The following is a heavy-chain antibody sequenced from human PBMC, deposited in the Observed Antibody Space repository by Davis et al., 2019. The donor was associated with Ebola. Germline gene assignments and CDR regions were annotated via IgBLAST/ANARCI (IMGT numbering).Heavy chain of an antibody. Sequence: SVKVSCKASGGTFSSYAISWVRQAPGQGLEWMGGIIPIFGTANYAQKFQGRVTITADESTSTAYMELSSLRSEDTAVYYCARDEPTVTTSGYWYFDLWGRGTLVTVSS. V-gene: IGHV1-69*13. CDR2: IIPIFGTA. J-gene: IGHJ2*01. CDR3: ARDEPTVTTSGYWYFDL. D-gene: IGHD4-17*01. CDR1: GGTFSSYA.